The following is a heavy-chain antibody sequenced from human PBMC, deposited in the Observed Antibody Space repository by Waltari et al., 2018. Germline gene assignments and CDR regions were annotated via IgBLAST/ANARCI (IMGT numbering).Heavy chain of an antibody. J-gene: IGHJ4*02. CDR2: ISGSGGST. D-gene: IGHD3-22*01. V-gene: IGHV3-23*01. CDR1: GFTFRSYA. Sequence: EVQLLESGGGLVQPGGSLRLSCAASGFTFRSYAMSWVRPAPGKGLEWVSAISGSGGSTYYADSVKGRFTISRDNSKNTLYLQMNSLRAEDTAVYYCAKGSYYDSSGCYFDYWGQGTLVTVSS. CDR3: AKGSYYDSSGCYFDY.